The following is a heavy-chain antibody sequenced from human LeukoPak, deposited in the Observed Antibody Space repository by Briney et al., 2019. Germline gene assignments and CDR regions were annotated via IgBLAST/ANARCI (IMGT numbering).Heavy chain of an antibody. CDR1: GFTFSSYW. Sequence: GGSLRLSCVASGFTFSSYWMSWVRQAPGKGLDWVPNIKQDGSEKHYVDSVKGRFTISRDNAKNSLYLQMNSLRAEDTAVYYCATLSYFYGMDVWGQGTTVTVSS. CDR3: ATLSYFYGMDV. CDR2: IKQDGSEK. D-gene: IGHD3-9*01. V-gene: IGHV3-7*01. J-gene: IGHJ6*02.